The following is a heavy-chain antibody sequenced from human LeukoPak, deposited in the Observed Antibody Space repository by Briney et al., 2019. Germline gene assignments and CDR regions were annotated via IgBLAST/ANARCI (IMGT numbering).Heavy chain of an antibody. CDR2: TSASGAST. D-gene: IGHD6-19*01. CDR3: AEGSSSLRGSGLVGYFDY. Sequence: GGSLRLSCAVSGFTFISYGMSRFGQPPGKGLEWVSATSASGASTNYAASVEGRLTISRPNSKNTLFLQINSLRGEDTAVYYCAEGSSSLRGSGLVGYFDYWGRGTLVTVSS. CDR1: GFTFISYG. J-gene: IGHJ4*02. V-gene: IGHV3-23*01.